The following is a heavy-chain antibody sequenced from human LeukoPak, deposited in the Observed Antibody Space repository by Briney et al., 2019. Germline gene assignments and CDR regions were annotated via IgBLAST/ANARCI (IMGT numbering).Heavy chain of an antibody. V-gene: IGHV3-23*01. CDR2: ISGSGGST. J-gene: IGHJ4*02. CDR1: GFTFSSYA. CDR3: AKDAGSSWYSGYYFDY. D-gene: IGHD6-13*01. Sequence: GGSLRLSCAASGFTFSSYATSWVRQAPGKGLEWVSAISGSGGSTYYADSVKGRFTISRDNSKNTLHLQMNSLRAEDTAVYYCAKDAGSSWYSGYYFDYWGQGTLVTVSS.